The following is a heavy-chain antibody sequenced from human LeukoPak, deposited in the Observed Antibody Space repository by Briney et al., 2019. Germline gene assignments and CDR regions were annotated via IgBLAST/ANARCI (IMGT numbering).Heavy chain of an antibody. CDR2: IIPIFGTA. J-gene: IGHJ6*03. CDR3: ARGEGSGDERDYYYYYMDV. V-gene: IGHV1-69*05. D-gene: IGHD5-12*01. Sequence: SVKVSCKASGGTFSSYAISWVRQAPGQGLEWMGGIIPIFGTANYAQKFQGRVTITTDESTSTAYMELSSLRSEDTAVYYCARGEGSGDERDYYYYYMDVWGKETTLTVSS. CDR1: GGTFSSYA.